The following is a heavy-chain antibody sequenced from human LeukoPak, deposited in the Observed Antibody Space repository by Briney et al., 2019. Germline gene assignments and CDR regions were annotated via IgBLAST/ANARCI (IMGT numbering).Heavy chain of an antibody. D-gene: IGHD3-10*01. CDR2: ISAYNGNT. V-gene: IGHV1-18*01. CDR3: ARGIVLLWFGELSALDY. Sequence: ASVKVSCKASGYTFTSYGISWVRQAPGQGLEWMGWISAYNGNTNYAQKLQGRVTMTTDTSTSTAYMELRSLRSDDTAVYYCARGIVLLWFGELSALDYWGQGTLVTVSS. CDR1: GYTFTSYG. J-gene: IGHJ4*02.